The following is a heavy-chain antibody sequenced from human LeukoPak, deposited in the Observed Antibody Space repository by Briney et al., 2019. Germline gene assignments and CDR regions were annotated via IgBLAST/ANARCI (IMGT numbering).Heavy chain of an antibody. CDR1: GFTFSSYS. D-gene: IGHD4-17*01. CDR2: ISSSSSTM. V-gene: IGHV3-48*02. J-gene: IGHJ4*02. CDR3: ARTVTSFYYFDY. Sequence: GGSLRLSCAASGFTFSSYSMSWVRQAPGKGVEWVSFISSSSSTMFYADSVKGRFTISRDNAKNSLYLQMNSLRDEDTAVYYCARTVTSFYYFDYWGQGALVTVSA.